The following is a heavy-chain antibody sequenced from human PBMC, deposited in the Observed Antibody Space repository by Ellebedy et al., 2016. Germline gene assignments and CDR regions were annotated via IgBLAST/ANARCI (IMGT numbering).Heavy chain of an antibody. V-gene: IGHV1-46*01. D-gene: IGHD3-10*01. Sequence: ASVKVSXKASGGTFSSYAISWVRQAPGQGLEWMGIINPSGGSTSYAQKFQGRVTMTRDTSTSTVYMELSSLRSEDTAVYYCARGNDGLWVRGVIINGDYYGMDVWGQGTTVTVSS. CDR2: INPSGGST. J-gene: IGHJ6*02. CDR3: ARGNDGLWVRGVIINGDYYGMDV. CDR1: GGTFSSYA.